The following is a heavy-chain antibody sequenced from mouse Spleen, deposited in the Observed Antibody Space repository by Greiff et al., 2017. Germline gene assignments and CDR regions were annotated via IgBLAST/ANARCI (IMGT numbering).Heavy chain of an antibody. J-gene: IGHJ3*01. V-gene: IGHV1S29*02. CDR3: ARCGQGEGAWFAY. Sequence: EVQLQQSGPELVKPGASVKISCKASGYTFTDYNMHWVKQSHGKSLEWIGYIYPYNGGTGYNQKFKSKATLTVDNSSSTAYMELRSLTSEDSAVYYCARCGQGEGAWFAYWGQGTLVTVSA. CDR1: GYTFTDYN. CDR2: IYPYNGGT.